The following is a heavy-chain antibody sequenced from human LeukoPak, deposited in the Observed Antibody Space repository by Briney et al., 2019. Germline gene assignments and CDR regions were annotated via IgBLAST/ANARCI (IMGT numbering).Heavy chain of an antibody. Sequence: GGSLRLSCAASGFTFSSYSMNWVRQAPGKGLEWVSSISSSSSYIHYADSLKGRFTISRDNAQNSLYLQMNSLRAEDTAVYYCARDSSGSYYRIDYWGQGGPLTVSS. J-gene: IGHJ4*02. D-gene: IGHD1-26*01. CDR1: GFTFSSYS. CDR3: ARDSSGSYYRIDY. CDR2: ISSSSSYI. V-gene: IGHV3-21*01.